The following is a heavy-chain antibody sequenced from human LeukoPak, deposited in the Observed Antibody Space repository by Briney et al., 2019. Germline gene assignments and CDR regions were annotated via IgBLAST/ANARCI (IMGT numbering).Heavy chain of an antibody. Sequence: SETLSLTCTVSGGSISSYYWSWIRQPPGKGLEWIGYIYYSGSTNYNPSLKSRVTTSVDTSKNQFSLRLTSVTAADTAVYYCARGGSYYDFWSGYSDYYYYMDVWGKGTTVTVSS. J-gene: IGHJ6*03. V-gene: IGHV4-59*01. CDR2: IYYSGST. D-gene: IGHD3-3*01. CDR3: ARGGSYYDFWSGYSDYYYYMDV. CDR1: GGSISSYY.